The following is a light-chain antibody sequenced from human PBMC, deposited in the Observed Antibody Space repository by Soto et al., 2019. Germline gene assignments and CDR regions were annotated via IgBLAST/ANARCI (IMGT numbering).Light chain of an antibody. CDR3: QQVNNYPLT. Sequence: DIQMTQSPSSLSASVGDRVTITCLASQGISTFLAWYQQHPGTAPKRLIYDASNLQSGVPSRFSGSGSGTEFTLTISSLQPEDFATYYCQQVNNYPLTFGGGTKVDIK. CDR2: DAS. J-gene: IGKJ4*01. V-gene: IGKV1-9*01. CDR1: QGISTF.